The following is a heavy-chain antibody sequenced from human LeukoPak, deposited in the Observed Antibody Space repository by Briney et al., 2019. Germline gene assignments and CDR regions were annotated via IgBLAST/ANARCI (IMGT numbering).Heavy chain of an antibody. CDR3: ATVACSSTTCYIDY. J-gene: IGHJ4*02. D-gene: IGHD2-2*01. CDR1: GFTFSNPW. V-gene: IGHV3-15*01. Sequence: GGSLRLSCAASGFTFSNPWMNWVRHAPGKGLEWVGRIKSKTDGGTTDYAAPVKGRFTISRDDSKSTLYLQMNSLKTEDTAVYFCATVACSSTTCYIDYWGQGTLVTVSS. CDR2: IKSKTDGGTT.